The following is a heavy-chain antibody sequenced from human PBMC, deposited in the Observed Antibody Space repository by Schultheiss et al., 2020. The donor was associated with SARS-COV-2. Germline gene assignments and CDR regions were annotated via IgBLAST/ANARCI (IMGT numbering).Heavy chain of an antibody. V-gene: IGHV4-34*01. CDR2: INHSGST. CDR3: ARGRCSGGSCYTRDYYYYGMDV. D-gene: IGHD2-15*01. Sequence: SETPSLTCAVYGGSFSGYYWSWIRQPPGKGLEWIGEINHSGSTNYNPSLKSRVTISVDTSKNQFSLKLSSVTAADTAVYYCARGRCSGGSCYTRDYYYYGMDVWGQGTTVTVSS. J-gene: IGHJ6*02. CDR1: GGSFSGYY.